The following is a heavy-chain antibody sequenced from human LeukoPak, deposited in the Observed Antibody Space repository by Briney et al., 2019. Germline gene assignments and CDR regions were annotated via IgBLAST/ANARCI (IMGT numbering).Heavy chain of an antibody. Sequence: SETLSLTCAVYGGSFSGYYWSWIRQPPGKGLEWIGEINHSGNTNYNPSLKSRVTISVDTSKNQFSLKLSSVTAADTAVYYCARGVPDIVVVPAAMYLDYWGQGTLVTVSS. CDR2: INHSGNT. D-gene: IGHD2-2*01. CDR3: ARGVPDIVVVPAAMYLDY. V-gene: IGHV4-34*01. CDR1: GGSFSGYY. J-gene: IGHJ4*02.